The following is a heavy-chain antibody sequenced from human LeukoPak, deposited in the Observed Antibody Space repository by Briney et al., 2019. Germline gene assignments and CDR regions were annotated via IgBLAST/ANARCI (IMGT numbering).Heavy chain of an antibody. Sequence: GGSLRLSCAASGFTVSSNYMNWVRQAPGKGLEWVSVIYSGGSTYYADSVKGRFTISRDNSKNTLYLQMNSLRAEDTAVYYCARAVDILTGLRGFDIWGQGTMVTVSS. D-gene: IGHD3-9*01. CDR1: GFTVSSNY. CDR2: IYSGGST. CDR3: ARAVDILTGLRGFDI. V-gene: IGHV3-53*01. J-gene: IGHJ3*02.